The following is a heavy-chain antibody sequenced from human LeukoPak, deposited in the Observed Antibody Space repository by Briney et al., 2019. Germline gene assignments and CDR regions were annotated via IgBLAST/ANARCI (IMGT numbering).Heavy chain of an antibody. CDR3: ASSLNHSYCGGDCYLI. V-gene: IGHV1-69*04. J-gene: IGHJ4*02. CDR2: IIPIFGIA. D-gene: IGHD2-21*02. Sequence: SVKVSRKASGGTFSSYAISWVRQAPGQGLEWMGRIIPIFGIANYAQKFQGRVTITADKSTSTAYMELSSLRSEDTAVYYCASSLNHSYCGGDCYLIWGQGTLVTVSS. CDR1: GGTFSSYA.